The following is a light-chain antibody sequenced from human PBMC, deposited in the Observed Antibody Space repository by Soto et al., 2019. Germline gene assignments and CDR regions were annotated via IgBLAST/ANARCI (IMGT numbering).Light chain of an antibody. Sequence: QPVLTQSPSASASLGASVKLTCTLSSGHSSYAIAWHQQQPEKGPRYLMKLNSDGSHSKGDGIPDRFSGSSSGAECYLTISSLQSEDEADYYCQTWVTGMEVFGGGTKLTVL. CDR1: SGHSSYA. CDR2: LNSDGSH. J-gene: IGLJ2*01. CDR3: QTWVTGMEV. V-gene: IGLV4-69*01.